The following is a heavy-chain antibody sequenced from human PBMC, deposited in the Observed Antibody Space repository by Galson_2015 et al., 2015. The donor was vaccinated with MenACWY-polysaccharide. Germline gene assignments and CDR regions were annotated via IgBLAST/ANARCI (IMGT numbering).Heavy chain of an antibody. J-gene: IGHJ3*01. CDR1: GYSFSRYW. D-gene: IGHD3-10*01. CDR3: ARHDYGSGPYDAFDV. Sequence: QSGAEVTKPGESLQISCKGSGYSFSRYWIGWVRQMPGKGLEWIGIIHPGDSDTRYSPSFRGQVTFSADKSISTAYLQWRSLQASDTAMYFCARHDYGSGPYDAFDVWGQGTMVTVSS. CDR2: IHPGDSDT. V-gene: IGHV5-51*01.